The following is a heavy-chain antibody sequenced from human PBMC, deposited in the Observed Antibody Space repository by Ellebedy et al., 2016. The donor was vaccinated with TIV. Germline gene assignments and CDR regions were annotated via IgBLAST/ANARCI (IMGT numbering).Heavy chain of an antibody. CDR2: ITGSSDYI. CDR1: GFTFSSDS. CDR3: ARSPGLIAVADIDS. Sequence: GESLKISCAASGFTFSSDSMNWVRQAPGKGLEWVSSITGSSDYIYYADSVKGRFTISRDNSKNSLYLQINSLRAEDTAVYYCARSPGLIAVADIDSWGQGTLVTVSS. J-gene: IGHJ4*02. V-gene: IGHV3-21*01. D-gene: IGHD6-19*01.